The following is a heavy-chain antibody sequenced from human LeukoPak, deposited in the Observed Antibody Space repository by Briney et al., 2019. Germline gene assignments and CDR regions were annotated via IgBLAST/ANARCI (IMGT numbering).Heavy chain of an antibody. V-gene: IGHV4-59*01. J-gene: IGHJ4*02. Sequence: SETLSLTCTVSGGSISSYYWSWIRQPPGKGLEWIGYTYYSGSTNYNPSLKSRVTISVDTSKNRFSLKLSSVTAADTAVYYCAREAPDSSGYLVDYWGQGTLVTVSS. CDR3: AREAPDSSGYLVDY. D-gene: IGHD3-22*01. CDR1: GGSISSYY. CDR2: TYYSGST.